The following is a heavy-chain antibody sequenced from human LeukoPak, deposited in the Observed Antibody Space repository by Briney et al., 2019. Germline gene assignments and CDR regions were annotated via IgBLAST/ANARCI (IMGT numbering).Heavy chain of an antibody. CDR1: GFTFSSYS. Sequence: GGSLRLSCAASGFTFSSYSMNWVRQAPGKGLEWVGRIKSKTDGGTTDYAAPVKGRFTISRDDSKNTLYLQMNSLKTEDAAVYYCTTESYYYDVGSFDYWGQGTLVTVSS. CDR3: TTESYYYDVGSFDY. V-gene: IGHV3-15*01. D-gene: IGHD3-22*01. J-gene: IGHJ4*02. CDR2: IKSKTDGGTT.